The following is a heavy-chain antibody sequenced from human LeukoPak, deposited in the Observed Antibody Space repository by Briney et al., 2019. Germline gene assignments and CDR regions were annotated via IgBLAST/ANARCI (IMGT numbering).Heavy chain of an antibody. D-gene: IGHD1-26*01. CDR1: GYTFTGYY. CDR2: INPNSGGT. CDR3: ARDIGSTLLFDY. Sequence: ASVKVSCKASGYTFTGYYMHWVRQAPGQGLEWMGWINPNSGGTNYAQKFQGRVTMTRDTSVSTAYMELSRLRSDDTAVYYCARDIGSTLLFDYWGQGTLVTVSS. V-gene: IGHV1-2*02. J-gene: IGHJ4*02.